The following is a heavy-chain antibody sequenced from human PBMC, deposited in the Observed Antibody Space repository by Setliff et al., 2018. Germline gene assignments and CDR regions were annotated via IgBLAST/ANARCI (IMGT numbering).Heavy chain of an antibody. CDR1: GDSFSDYY. CDR3: ARDPHLTGGLDR. CDR2: IDTSGRT. D-gene: IGHD3-9*01. J-gene: IGHJ5*02. Sequence: PSETLSLTCAVYGDSFSDYYWSWIRQPPGKGLEWIGRIDTSGRTQYNLALKSRVTISIDMSKNQFSLKVTSVTAADTAIYSCARDPHLTGGLDRWGQGTLVTVSS. V-gene: IGHV4-59*10.